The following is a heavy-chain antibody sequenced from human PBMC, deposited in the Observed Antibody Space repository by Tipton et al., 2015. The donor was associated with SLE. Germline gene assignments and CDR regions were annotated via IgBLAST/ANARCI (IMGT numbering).Heavy chain of an antibody. V-gene: IGHV4-59*07. CDR1: GGSISSYY. J-gene: IGHJ2*01. CDR3: ASAHPSYWYFDL. Sequence: TLSLTCTVSGGSISSYYWGWIRQPPGKGLEWIGYIYYSGSTNYNPSLKSRVTISVDTSKNQFSLKLSSVSAADTAVYYCASAHPSYWYFDLWGRGTLVTVSS. CDR2: IYYSGST.